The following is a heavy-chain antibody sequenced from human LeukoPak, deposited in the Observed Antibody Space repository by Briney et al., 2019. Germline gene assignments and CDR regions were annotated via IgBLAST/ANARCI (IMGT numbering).Heavy chain of an antibody. D-gene: IGHD4-23*01. CDR1: GFTFSSAW. Sequence: GGSLRLSCAASGFTFSSAWINWVRQAPGKGLEWVSYISSSGRAIYYADSVKGRFTVSRDNAKNSLYLQMNSLRAEDTAVYYCARCPRWAHFDYWGQGTLVTVSS. V-gene: IGHV3-48*04. J-gene: IGHJ4*02. CDR2: ISSSGRAI. CDR3: ARCPRWAHFDY.